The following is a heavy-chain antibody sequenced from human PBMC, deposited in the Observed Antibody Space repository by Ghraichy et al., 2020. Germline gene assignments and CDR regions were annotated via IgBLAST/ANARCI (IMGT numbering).Heavy chain of an antibody. Sequence: GGSLRLSCAASGFTFSSYWMSWVRQAPGKGLEWVANIKQDGSEKYYVDSVKGRFTISRDNAKNSLYLQMNSLRAEDTAVYYCASTRNPKIYCSSTSCQGGMDVWGQGTTVTVSS. D-gene: IGHD2-2*01. J-gene: IGHJ6*02. CDR3: ASTRNPKIYCSSTSCQGGMDV. CDR1: GFTFSSYW. V-gene: IGHV3-7*01. CDR2: IKQDGSEK.